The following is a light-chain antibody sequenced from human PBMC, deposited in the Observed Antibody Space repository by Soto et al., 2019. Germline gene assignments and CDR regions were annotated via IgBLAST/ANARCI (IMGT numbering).Light chain of an antibody. CDR1: QSISSH. CDR2: TAS. V-gene: IGKV1-39*01. CDR3: QQGYSTPIT. Sequence: DIRMTQSPSSLSASVGDTVTITCRASQSISSHLNWYQQKPGKAPNLLMYTASNLQSGVPSRFSGSGSGTDFALTISSLQPEDFATYYCQQGYSTPITFGQGTRLEI. J-gene: IGKJ5*01.